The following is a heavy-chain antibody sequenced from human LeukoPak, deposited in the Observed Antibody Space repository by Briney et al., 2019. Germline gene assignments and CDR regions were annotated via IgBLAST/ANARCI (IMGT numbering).Heavy chain of an antibody. Sequence: PGGSLRLSCAASGFTFSSYAMSWVRQAPGKGLEWVSAISGSGDGGSGGNTYYADSVKGRFTISRDNSKNTLYLQMNSLRDEDTAVYYCAKVPGPYCWSATCGQAFDYWGQGTLVTVSS. CDR1: GFTFSSYA. D-gene: IGHD2-2*01. CDR3: AKVPGPYCWSATCGQAFDY. V-gene: IGHV3-23*01. CDR2: ISGSGDGGSGGNT. J-gene: IGHJ4*02.